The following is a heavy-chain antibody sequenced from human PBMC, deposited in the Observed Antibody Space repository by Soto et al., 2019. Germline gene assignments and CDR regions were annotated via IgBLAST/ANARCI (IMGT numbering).Heavy chain of an antibody. V-gene: IGHV2-26*01. Sequence: VSGPTLVNPTETLTLPCTVSGFSLSNARMGVSWIRQPPGKALEWLAHIFSNDEKSYSTSLKSRLTISKDTSKSQVVLTMTNMDPVDTATYYCARIHQPHNDFWSGYYYYYYMDVWGKGTTVTVSS. D-gene: IGHD3-3*01. CDR1: GFSLSNARMG. J-gene: IGHJ6*03. CDR3: ARIHQPHNDFWSGYYYYYYMDV. CDR2: IFSNDEK.